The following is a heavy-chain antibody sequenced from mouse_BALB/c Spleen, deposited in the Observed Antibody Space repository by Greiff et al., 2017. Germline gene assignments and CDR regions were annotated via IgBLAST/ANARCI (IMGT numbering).Heavy chain of an antibody. CDR3: ARSTTAVFDY. D-gene: IGHD1-2*01. CDR2: ISSGSSTI. J-gene: IGHJ2*01. V-gene: IGHV5-17*02. Sequence: EVKVVESGGGLVQPGGSRKLSCAASGFTFSSFGMHWVRQAPEKGLEWVAYISSGSSTIYYADTVKGRFTISRDNPKNTLFLQMTSLRSEDTAMYYCARSTTAVFDYWGQGTTLTVSS. CDR1: GFTFSSFG.